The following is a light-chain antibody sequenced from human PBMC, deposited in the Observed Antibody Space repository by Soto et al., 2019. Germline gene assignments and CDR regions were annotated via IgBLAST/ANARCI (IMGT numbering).Light chain of an antibody. J-gene: IGKJ1*01. CDR1: QSFSSTY. CDR2: GAS. V-gene: IGKV3-20*01. CDR3: QHFGSSRT. Sequence: IVLTQSPGTLSLSPGERATLSCRASQSFSSTYLAWYQQRPGQAPRLLIYGASSRATGIPDRFSGSGSGTDFTLTISRLEPEDVAVYYCQHFGSSRTFGQGTKVEIK.